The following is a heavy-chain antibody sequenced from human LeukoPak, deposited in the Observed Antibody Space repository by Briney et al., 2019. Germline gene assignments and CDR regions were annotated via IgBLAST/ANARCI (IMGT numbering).Heavy chain of an antibody. CDR1: GGSISSSSYY. D-gene: IGHD4-17*01. CDR3: AKMTTVTTWASFSWYFDL. CDR2: IYYSGST. J-gene: IGHJ2*01. V-gene: IGHV4-39*07. Sequence: PSETLSLTCTVSGGSISSSSYYWGWIRQPPGKGLEWIGSIYYSGSTYYNPSLKSRVTISVDTSKNQFSLKLSSVTAADTAVYYCAKMTTVTTWASFSWYFDLWGRGTLVTVSS.